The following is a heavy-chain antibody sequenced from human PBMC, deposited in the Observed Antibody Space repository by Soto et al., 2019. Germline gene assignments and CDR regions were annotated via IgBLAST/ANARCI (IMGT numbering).Heavy chain of an antibody. D-gene: IGHD1-7*01. CDR2: INPNSGGT. J-gene: IGHJ4*02. Sequence: GASVKVSCKASGYTFTGYYMHWVRQAPGQGLEWMGWINPNSGGTNYAQKFQGRVTMTRDTSISTAYMELSRLRSDDTAVYYCARDRLLRYNWNYAPVTATEDGDDCWGQGALVTVSS. CDR3: ARDRLLRYNWNYAPVTATEDGDDC. V-gene: IGHV1-2*02. CDR1: GYTFTGYY.